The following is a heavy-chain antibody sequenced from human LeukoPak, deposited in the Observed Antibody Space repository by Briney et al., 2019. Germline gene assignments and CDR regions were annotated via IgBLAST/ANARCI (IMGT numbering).Heavy chain of an antibody. D-gene: IGHD3-22*01. Sequence: GGSLRLSCAASGFTFTNYWLSWVRQAPGKGLEWVANIKQDGSEKSYVDSVTGRFTISRDNAKNSLYLQMNSLRAEDTAVYYCARDHSGYVYWGQGTLVTVSS. CDR2: IKQDGSEK. V-gene: IGHV3-7*01. CDR1: GFTFTNYW. J-gene: IGHJ4*02. CDR3: ARDHSGYVY.